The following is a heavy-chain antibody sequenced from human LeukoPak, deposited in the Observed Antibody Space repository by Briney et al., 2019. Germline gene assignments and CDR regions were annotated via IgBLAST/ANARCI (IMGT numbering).Heavy chain of an antibody. Sequence: PGGSLRLSCAASGFTFSTYGMHWVRQAPGKGLEWVAFIRYDADNKYYADSVRGRFTISRDNSKNTLFLQMNSLRAEDTAVCYCAKALGGYYYFDFWGQGTLVTVSS. V-gene: IGHV3-30*02. J-gene: IGHJ4*02. CDR1: GFTFSTYG. CDR3: AKALGGYYYFDF. D-gene: IGHD2-21*02. CDR2: IRYDADNK.